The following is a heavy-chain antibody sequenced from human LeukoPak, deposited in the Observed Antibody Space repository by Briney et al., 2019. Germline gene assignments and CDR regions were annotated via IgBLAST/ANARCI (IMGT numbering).Heavy chain of an antibody. J-gene: IGHJ4*02. CDR2: IKADGGEK. D-gene: IGHD6-6*01. CDR3: ARGGAARPDF. V-gene: IGHV3-7*01. CDR1: GFTFSTYW. Sequence: GGSLRLSCAASGFTFSTYWMNWFRQTPGKGLEWVAKIKADGGEKDHAASVKGRFTISRDNAKNSLHLQMNSLRVEDTAVYYCARGGAARPDFWGQGTLVTVSS.